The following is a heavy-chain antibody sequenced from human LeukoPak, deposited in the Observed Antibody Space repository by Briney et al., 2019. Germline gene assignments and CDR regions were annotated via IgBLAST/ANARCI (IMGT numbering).Heavy chain of an antibody. Sequence: PSETLSLTCTVSGGSISSHYWSWIRQPPGKGLGWVGDIYYSGSTNYNPSLKSRVTISVKTSKNQFSLKLSSMTAADTAVYYCASGGSGYYYFDYWGQGTLATVSS. CDR3: ASGGSGYYYFDY. CDR1: GGSISSHY. J-gene: IGHJ4*02. CDR2: IYYSGST. V-gene: IGHV4-59*11. D-gene: IGHD3-22*01.